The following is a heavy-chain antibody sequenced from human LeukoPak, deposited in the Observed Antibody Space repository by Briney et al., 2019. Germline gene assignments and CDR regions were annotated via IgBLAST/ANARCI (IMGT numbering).Heavy chain of an antibody. J-gene: IGHJ4*02. D-gene: IGHD3-10*01. V-gene: IGHV3-21*01. CDR3: ARDPVLLWFGAFDY. Sequence: GGSLRLSCAASGFTFSSYSMNWVRQAPGKGPEWVSSISSSSYIYYADSVKGRFTISRDNAKNSLYLQMNSLRAEDTAVYYCARDPVLLWFGAFDYWGQGTLVTVSS. CDR1: GFTFSSYS. CDR2: ISSSSYI.